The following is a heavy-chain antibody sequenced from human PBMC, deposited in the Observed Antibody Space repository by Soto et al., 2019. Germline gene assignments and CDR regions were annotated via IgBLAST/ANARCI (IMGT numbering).Heavy chain of an antibody. Sequence: SETLSLTCTVSGDPISSGDNSWSWIRQPPGQGLEWIGYIFRSGSSFSNPSLRSRVTLSVDTSKNQFSLSLSTVTAADTALYYCARGLGYCSTTTCSEDWFDPWGPGTLVTVSS. J-gene: IGHJ5*02. CDR3: ARGLGYCSTTTCSEDWFDP. CDR1: GDPISSGDNS. D-gene: IGHD2-2*01. V-gene: IGHV4-30-2*01. CDR2: IFRSGSS.